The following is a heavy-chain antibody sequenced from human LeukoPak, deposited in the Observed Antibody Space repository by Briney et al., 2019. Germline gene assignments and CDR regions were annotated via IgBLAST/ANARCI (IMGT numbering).Heavy chain of an antibody. CDR3: AIEGDWLNFDY. J-gene: IGHJ4*02. D-gene: IGHD3-9*01. CDR2: ISSSSSYI. Sequence: GRYRRLSCAATGFTFTSYSMNWVRQDPGKGLEWVSSISSSSSYIYYAESVKGRFPISRDNAKNSLYLQMNSLRAEDTAVYYCAIEGDWLNFDYWGQGTLVNVSS. CDR1: GFTFTSYS. V-gene: IGHV3-21*01.